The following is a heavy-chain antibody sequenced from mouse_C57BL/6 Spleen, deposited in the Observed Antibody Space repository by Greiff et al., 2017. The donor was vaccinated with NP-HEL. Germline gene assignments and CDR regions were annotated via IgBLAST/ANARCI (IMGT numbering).Heavy chain of an antibody. CDR2: INPSNGGT. CDR1: GYTFTSYW. J-gene: IGHJ2*01. CDR3: ARSLDFVTTVVAQDY. Sequence: QVQLQQSGTELVKPGASVKLSCKASGYTFTSYWMHWVKQRPGQGLEWIGNINPSNGGTNYNEKFKSKATLTVDKSSSTAYMQLSSLTSEDSAVYYCARSLDFVTTVVAQDYWGQGTTLTVSS. D-gene: IGHD1-1*01. V-gene: IGHV1-53*01.